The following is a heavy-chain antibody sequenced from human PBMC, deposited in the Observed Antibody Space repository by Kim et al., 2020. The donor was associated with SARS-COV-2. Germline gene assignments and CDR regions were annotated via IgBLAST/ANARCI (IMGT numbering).Heavy chain of an antibody. CDR3: VRAPGQWLAGGDYWFDP. D-gene: IGHD6-19*01. Sequence: SETLSLTCTVSGGSISSGGYYWGWIRQHPGKGLEWIGYIYYSGSTYYNPSLKSRVTISVDTSKNQFSLKLSSVTAADTAVYYCVRAPGQWLAGGDYWFDPWGKGTLVTVSS. V-gene: IGHV4-31*03. CDR1: GGSISSGGYY. CDR2: IYYSGST. J-gene: IGHJ5*02.